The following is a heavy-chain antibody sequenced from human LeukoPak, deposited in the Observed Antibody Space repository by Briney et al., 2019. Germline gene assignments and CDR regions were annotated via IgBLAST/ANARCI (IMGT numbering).Heavy chain of an antibody. V-gene: IGHV4-59*01. CDR1: GGSINSGY. Sequence: SETLSLTCSVSGGSINSGYWRWSRQPPGKGLEWIGLLYPSGSTNYNPILKSRVTISVDTSTTQFSLKLSSMTAADTAVYYCAGGHYPLEYWGRGTLDPVSS. CDR3: AGGHYPLEY. D-gene: IGHD2-15*01. J-gene: IGHJ4*02. CDR2: LYPSGST.